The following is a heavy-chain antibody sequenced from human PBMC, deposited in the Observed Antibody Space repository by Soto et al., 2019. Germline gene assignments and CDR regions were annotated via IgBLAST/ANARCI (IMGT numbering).Heavy chain of an antibody. CDR1: GFTFSGHW. J-gene: IGHJ3*02. D-gene: IGHD2-2*01. CDR2: VNTDGGTS. Sequence: VQLVESGGDLVRPGGSLRLSCAASGFTFSGHWMHWVRQVPGKGLEWVSRVNTDGGTSAYADSVKGRFTISRENATNTLYLQMSGLRAEDAAVYYCAREAGYCSRTSCYRRAFDTWGQGTTVSVSS. CDR3: AREAGYCSRTSCYRRAFDT. V-gene: IGHV3-74*03.